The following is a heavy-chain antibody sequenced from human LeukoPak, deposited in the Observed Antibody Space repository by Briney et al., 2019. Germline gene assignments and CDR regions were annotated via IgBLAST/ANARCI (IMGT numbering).Heavy chain of an antibody. CDR2: ISGSGGST. J-gene: IGHJ4*02. CDR3: AKDPDIGDKKYYFDY. D-gene: IGHD4-23*01. V-gene: IGHV3-23*01. CDR1: GFTFSSYA. Sequence: GGSLRLSCAASGFTFSSYAMSWVRQAPGKGLEWVSAISGSGGSTYYADSVKGRFTISRDNSKNTLYLQMNSLRAEDTAVYYCAKDPDIGDKKYYFDYWGQGTLVTVSS.